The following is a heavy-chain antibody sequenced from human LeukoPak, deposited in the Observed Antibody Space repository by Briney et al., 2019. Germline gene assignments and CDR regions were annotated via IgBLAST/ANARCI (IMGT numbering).Heavy chain of an antibody. Sequence: PSETLSLTCTVSGGSISSSSYYWGWIRQPPGKGLEWIGSIYYSGSTYYNPSLKSRVKISVDTSKNQFSLKLNSVTAADTAVYYCAREQLWRLGWFDPWGQGTQVTVAS. V-gene: IGHV4-39*07. J-gene: IGHJ5*02. CDR3: AREQLWRLGWFDP. CDR2: IYYSGST. CDR1: GGSISSSSYY. D-gene: IGHD5-18*01.